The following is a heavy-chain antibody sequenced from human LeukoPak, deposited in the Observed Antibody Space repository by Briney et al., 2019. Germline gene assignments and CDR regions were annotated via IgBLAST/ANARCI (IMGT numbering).Heavy chain of an antibody. CDR2: INPNSGNT. CDR3: ARGFASSFDY. Sequence: ASVKVSCKASGYTFTGYYMHWVRQAPGQGLEWMGWINPNSGNTGYAQKFQGRVTITRNTSISTAYMELSSLRSEDTAVYYCARGFASSFDYWGQGTLVTVSS. D-gene: IGHD2-21*01. CDR1: GYTFTGYY. V-gene: IGHV1-8*03. J-gene: IGHJ4*02.